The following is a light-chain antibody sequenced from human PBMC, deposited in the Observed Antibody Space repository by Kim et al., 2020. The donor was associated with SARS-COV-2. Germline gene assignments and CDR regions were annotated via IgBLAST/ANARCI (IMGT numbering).Light chain of an antibody. CDR3: HQSYSTRLT. CDR2: AAS. V-gene: IGKV1-39*01. J-gene: IGKJ1*01. Sequence: DIQMTQSPSSLSASVGDRVTITCRASQSFSSYLNWYQQKPGKAPKLLIYAASSLQSGIPSRFSGSGSGTDFTLTISSLQPEDFATYDCHQSYSTRLTFGQGTRVDIK. CDR1: QSFSSY.